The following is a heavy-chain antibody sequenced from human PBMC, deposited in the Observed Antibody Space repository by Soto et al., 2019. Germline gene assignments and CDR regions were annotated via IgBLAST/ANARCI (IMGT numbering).Heavy chain of an antibody. Sequence: PAETLSLTCTVSGGSIISGDYCFSCIRQPPGKGLEWIGYIYYSGSTYYNPSLKSRVTISVDTSKNQFSLKLSSVTAADTAVYYCARVGPMISVDYWGQGTLVTVSS. CDR1: GGSIISGDYC. CDR2: IYYSGST. D-gene: IGHD3-16*01. CDR3: ARVGPMISVDY. J-gene: IGHJ4*02. V-gene: IGHV4-30-4*01.